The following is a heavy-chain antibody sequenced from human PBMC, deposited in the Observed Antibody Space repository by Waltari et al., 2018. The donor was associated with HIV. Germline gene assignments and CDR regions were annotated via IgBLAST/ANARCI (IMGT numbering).Heavy chain of an antibody. J-gene: IGHJ4*02. V-gene: IGHV4-38-2*01. D-gene: IGHD6-13*01. Sequence: QVQLQESGPGLVKPSETLSLTCAVSGYSISSGYYWGWIRQPPGKGLEGIGSIYHCGSAYYNPSLKRRVTISVDTSKNPFSLKLSSVTAADTAVDYCARGQGSSWYYFDYWGQGTLVTVSS. CDR3: ARGQGSSWYYFDY. CDR2: IYHCGSA. CDR1: GYSISSGYY.